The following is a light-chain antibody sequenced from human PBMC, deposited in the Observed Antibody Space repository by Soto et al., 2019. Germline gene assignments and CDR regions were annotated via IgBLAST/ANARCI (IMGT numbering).Light chain of an antibody. CDR2: GAS. Sequence: IVMTHSPATVSVSPGDIASLSFRASRTVHTNVAWYQHKPGQAPRLLIYGASFRATGVPARFSGSGFGTEFTLTISSLQSEDFGVYYCQQYNNWPPLTFGGGTKVDIK. J-gene: IGKJ4*01. CDR1: RTVHTN. CDR3: QQYNNWPPLT. V-gene: IGKV3-15*01.